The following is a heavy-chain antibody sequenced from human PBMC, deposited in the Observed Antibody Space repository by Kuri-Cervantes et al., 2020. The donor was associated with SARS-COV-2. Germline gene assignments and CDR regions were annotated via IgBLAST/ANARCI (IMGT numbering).Heavy chain of an antibody. D-gene: IGHD1-26*01. J-gene: IGHJ4*02. CDR1: GYTFTSYG. V-gene: IGHV7-4-1*02. CDR3: AREDPLVGATGGY. CDR2: INTNTGNP. Sequence: ASVKVSCKASGYTFTSYGISWVRQAPGQGLEWMGWINTNTGNPTYAQGFTGRFVFSLDTSVSTAYLQISSLKAEDTAVYYCAREDPLVGATGGYWGQGTLVTVSS.